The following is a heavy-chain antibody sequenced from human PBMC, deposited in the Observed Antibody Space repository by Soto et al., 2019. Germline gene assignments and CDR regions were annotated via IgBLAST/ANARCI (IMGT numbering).Heavy chain of an antibody. D-gene: IGHD6-13*01. Sequence: SETLSLTCTVSGGSISSYYWSWIRQPPGKGLEWIGYIYYSGSTNYNPSLKSRVTISVDTSKNQFSLKLSSVTAADTAVYYCARGPGSSSWDNWFDPWGQGTLVTVSS. J-gene: IGHJ5*02. V-gene: IGHV4-59*01. CDR2: IYYSGST. CDR1: GGSISSYY. CDR3: ARGPGSSSWDNWFDP.